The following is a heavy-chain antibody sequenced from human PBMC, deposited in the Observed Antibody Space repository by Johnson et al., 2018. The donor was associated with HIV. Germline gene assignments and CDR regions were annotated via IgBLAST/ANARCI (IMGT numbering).Heavy chain of an antibody. CDR3: ARGDNAAAGDAFDI. Sequence: VQLVESGGGLVQPGGSLRLSCAASGFTLTTHWMHWVRQAPGKGLVWVSRINRDGSTTDYADSVTGRFTISRDNAKNTVYLQMNSLRAEDTAVYFCARGDNAAAGDAFDIWGQG. D-gene: IGHD6-13*01. CDR1: GFTLTTHW. V-gene: IGHV3-74*01. J-gene: IGHJ3*02. CDR2: INRDGSTT.